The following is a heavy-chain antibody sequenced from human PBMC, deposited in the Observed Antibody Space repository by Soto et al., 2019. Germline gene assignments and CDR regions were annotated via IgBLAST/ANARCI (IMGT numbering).Heavy chain of an antibody. D-gene: IGHD6-13*01. V-gene: IGHV3-9*01. CDR2: ISWSGTNI. CDR3: AKGGSAALISAAGTGNWFDP. CDR1: GFTFDDYA. Sequence: EVHLVESGGGLVQPGRSLKRSCVASGFTFDDYAMYWVRQAPGQGPEWVSGISWSGTNIAYADSVKGRFTISRDNAKNTLYLQMNSLRADDTALYYCAKGGSAALISAAGTGNWFDPWGQGSLVTVSS. J-gene: IGHJ5*02.